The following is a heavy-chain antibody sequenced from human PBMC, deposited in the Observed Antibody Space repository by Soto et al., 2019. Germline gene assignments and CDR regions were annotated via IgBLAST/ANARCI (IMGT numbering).Heavy chain of an antibody. V-gene: IGHV3-23*01. Sequence: EVQLLESGGGLVQPGGSLRLSCAASGFTFSSYAMSWVRQAPGKGLEWVSAIRGSSGSTDYADSVKGRFTISRDNSKNTVYLQMNSLRAEDTAVYYCAKDGQQQLASSFDYWGRGTLVTVSS. D-gene: IGHD6-13*01. J-gene: IGHJ4*02. CDR2: IRGSSGST. CDR3: AKDGQQQLASSFDY. CDR1: GFTFSSYA.